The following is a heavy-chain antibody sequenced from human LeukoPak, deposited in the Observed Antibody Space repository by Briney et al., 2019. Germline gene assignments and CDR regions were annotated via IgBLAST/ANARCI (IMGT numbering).Heavy chain of an antibody. J-gene: IGHJ5*02. Sequence: GGSLRLSCAASGFTFSSYGMHWVRQAPGKGLEWVAAISYDGSNKYYAESVKGRFTISRDNSKNTVYLQMNSLRAEDTAVYYCARGGEPDPWGQGTLVTVSS. CDR1: GFTFSSYG. D-gene: IGHD1-14*01. V-gene: IGHV3-30*03. CDR2: ISYDGSNK. CDR3: ARGGEPDP.